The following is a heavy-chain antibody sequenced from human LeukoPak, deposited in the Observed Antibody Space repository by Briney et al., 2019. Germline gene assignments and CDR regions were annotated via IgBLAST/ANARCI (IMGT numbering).Heavy chain of an antibody. Sequence: PGGSLRLSCAASGFTFSSYSMNWVRQAPGKGLEWVSSITSSSSSIYYAASVKGRFTISRDNAKNSLYLQMNSLRAEDTAVYYCAREGGNYYYGSGSYYNEDYYYYYMDVWGKGTTVTVSS. V-gene: IGHV3-21*01. CDR2: ITSSSSSI. D-gene: IGHD3-10*01. J-gene: IGHJ6*03. CDR3: AREGGNYYYGSGSYYNEDYYYYYMDV. CDR1: GFTFSSYS.